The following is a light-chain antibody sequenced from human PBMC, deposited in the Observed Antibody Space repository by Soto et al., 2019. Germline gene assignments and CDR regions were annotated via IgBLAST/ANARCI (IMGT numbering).Light chain of an antibody. CDR1: SGDVGAYNF. Sequence: QSVRTQPASGSGSPGQSITISCAGTSGDVGAYNFVSWYQQHPGKAPKLMLYDVSKRPSGVSERFSASKSGNTASLTISGLQAEDEDDYYCSSYTSSRTLYVFGTGTKVTVL. CDR2: DVS. CDR3: SSYTSSRTLYV. V-gene: IGLV2-14*01. J-gene: IGLJ1*01.